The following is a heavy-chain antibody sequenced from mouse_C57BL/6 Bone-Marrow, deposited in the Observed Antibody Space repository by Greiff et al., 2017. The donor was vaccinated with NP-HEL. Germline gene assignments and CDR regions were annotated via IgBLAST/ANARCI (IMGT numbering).Heavy chain of an antibody. J-gene: IGHJ2*01. V-gene: IGHV1-81*01. D-gene: IGHD1-1*01. CDR1: GYTFTSYG. CDR3: ARDLITTVVDYFDY. Sequence: VQGVESGAELARPGASVKLSCKASGYTFTSYGISWVKQRTGQGLEWIGEIYPRSGNTYYNEKFKGKATLTADKSSSTAYMELRSLTSEDSAVYFCARDLITTVVDYFDYWGQGTTLTVSS. CDR2: IYPRSGNT.